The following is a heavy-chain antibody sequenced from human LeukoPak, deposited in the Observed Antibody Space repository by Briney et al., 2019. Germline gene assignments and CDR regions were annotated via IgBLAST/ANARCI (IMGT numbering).Heavy chain of an antibody. CDR1: GGTFSSYA. Sequence: SVKVSCKASGGTFSSYAISWVRQAPGQGLEWMGGIIPIFDTANYAQKFQGRVTITADESTSTAYMELSSLRSEDTAVYYCAADYGDYLNLNYYYMDVWGKGTTVTVSS. CDR2: IIPIFDTA. CDR3: AADYGDYLNLNYYYMDV. V-gene: IGHV1-69*01. J-gene: IGHJ6*03. D-gene: IGHD4-17*01.